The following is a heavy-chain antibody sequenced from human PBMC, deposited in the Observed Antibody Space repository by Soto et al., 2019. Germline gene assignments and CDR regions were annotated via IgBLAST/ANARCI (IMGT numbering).Heavy chain of an antibody. CDR1: GGSISSGGYY. Sequence: QVQLQESGPGLVKPSQTLSLTCTVSGGSISSGGYYWSWIRQHPGKGLEWIGYIYYSGSTYYNPSLKSRVTISVDTSKNQFSLKLSSVTAADTAVYYCARDLGSGNGGSCYFDYWGQGTLVTVSS. D-gene: IGHD2-15*01. J-gene: IGHJ4*02. CDR3: ARDLGSGNGGSCYFDY. CDR2: IYYSGST. V-gene: IGHV4-31*03.